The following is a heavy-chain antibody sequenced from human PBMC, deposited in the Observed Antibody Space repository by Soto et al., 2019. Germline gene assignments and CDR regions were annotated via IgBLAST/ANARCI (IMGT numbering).Heavy chain of an antibody. CDR3: AKDRNYPRDQFHY. V-gene: IGHV3-11*01. CDR2: ISSSGSTI. J-gene: IGHJ4*02. D-gene: IGHD1-7*01. CDR1: GFTFSDYY. Sequence: PGGSLRLSCAASGFTFSDYYMSWIRQAPGKGLEWVSYISSSGSTIYYADSVKGRFTISRDNAKNSLYLHMDSLRAEDTAVYYCAKDRNYPRDQFHYWGQGTLVTVSS.